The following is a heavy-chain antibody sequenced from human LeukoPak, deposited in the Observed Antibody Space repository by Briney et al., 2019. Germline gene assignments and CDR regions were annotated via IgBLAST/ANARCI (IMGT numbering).Heavy chain of an antibody. V-gene: IGHV2-5*01. CDR1: GFSLTTSGVA. D-gene: IGHD6-13*01. Sequence: SGPVLVKPTQTLTLTCTFSGFSLTTSGVAVSWIRQPPGKALEWLALIYWMDEKRYSPSLKSRLTITKDTPKNQVVSTMTNMDPVDTATYYCVHRQMGSSWYSFDYWGQGILVTVSS. J-gene: IGHJ4*02. CDR3: VHRQMGSSWYSFDY. CDR2: IYWMDEK.